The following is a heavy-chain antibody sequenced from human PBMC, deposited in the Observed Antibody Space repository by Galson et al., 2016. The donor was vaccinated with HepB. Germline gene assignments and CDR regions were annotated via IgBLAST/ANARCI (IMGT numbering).Heavy chain of an antibody. V-gene: IGHV4-59*08. CDR2: IHYSGST. J-gene: IGHJ4*02. CDR3: ARTFVDIYGRRYFDY. D-gene: IGHD5-18*01. Sequence: SETLSLTCTVSGGSISSHYWSWIRQPPGKGLEWIGYIHYSGSTSYNPSLKSRVTIFVDTSKNQFSLRLISVTAADTAVFYCARTFVDIYGRRYFDYWGQGTLVSVS. CDR1: GGSISSHY.